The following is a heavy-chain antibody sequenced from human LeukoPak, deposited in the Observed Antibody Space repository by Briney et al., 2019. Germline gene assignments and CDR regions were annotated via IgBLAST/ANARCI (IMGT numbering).Heavy chain of an antibody. CDR3: ARARAVTTYYYYGMDV. J-gene: IGHJ6*02. V-gene: IGHV1-69*01. Sequence: SVKVSCKASGGTFSSYAISWVRQAPGQGLEWMGGIIPIFGTANYAQKFQGRVTITADESTSTAYMELSSLRSEDTAVYYCARARAVTTYYYYGMDVWGQGTTVTVSS. CDR2: IIPIFGTA. CDR1: GGTFSSYA. D-gene: IGHD4-17*01.